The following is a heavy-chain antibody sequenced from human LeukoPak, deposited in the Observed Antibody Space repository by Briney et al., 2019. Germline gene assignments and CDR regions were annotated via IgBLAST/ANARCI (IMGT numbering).Heavy chain of an antibody. J-gene: IGHJ4*02. D-gene: IGHD6-19*01. CDR2: IRYDGSNK. V-gene: IGHV3-30*02. CDR3: ARAGGSGWPFRGNYFDY. Sequence: PGGSLRLSCAASGFPFSSYGMHWVRQAPGKGLEWVAFIRYDGSNKYYADSVKGRFTISRDNSKNTLYLQMNSLRAEDTAVYYCARAGGSGWPFRGNYFDYWGQGILVTVSS. CDR1: GFPFSSYG.